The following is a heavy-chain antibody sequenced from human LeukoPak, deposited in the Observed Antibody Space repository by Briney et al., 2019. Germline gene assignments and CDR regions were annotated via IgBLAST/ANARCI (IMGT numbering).Heavy chain of an antibody. V-gene: IGHV3-23*01. CDR3: ATQEQKYSGYDWGIARDY. Sequence: PGGSLRLSCAASGFTFSSYAMSWVRQAPGKGLEWVSAISGSGGSTYYADSVKGRFTISRDNSKNTLYLQMNSLRAEDTAEYYCATQEQKYSGYDWGIARDYWGQGTLVTVSS. CDR2: ISGSGGST. D-gene: IGHD5-12*01. J-gene: IGHJ4*02. CDR1: GFTFSSYA.